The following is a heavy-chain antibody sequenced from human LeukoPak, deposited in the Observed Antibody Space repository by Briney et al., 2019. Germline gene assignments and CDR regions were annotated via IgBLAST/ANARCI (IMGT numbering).Heavy chain of an antibody. J-gene: IGHJ4*02. V-gene: IGHV3-23*01. CDR2: ISGSGGST. CDR3: AKGMVRGGEFDY. D-gene: IGHD3-10*01. CDR1: GFTFSSYA. Sequence: GGSLRLPCAASGFTFSSYAMSWVRQAPGKGLEWVSAISGSGGSTYYADSVKGRFTISRDNSKNTLYLQMNSLRAEDTAVYYCAKGMVRGGEFDYWGQGTLVTVSS.